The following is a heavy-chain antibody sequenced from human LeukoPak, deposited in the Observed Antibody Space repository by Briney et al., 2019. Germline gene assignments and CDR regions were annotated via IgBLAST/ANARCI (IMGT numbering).Heavy chain of an antibody. V-gene: IGHV4-38-2*02. J-gene: IGHJ6*03. Sequence: PSETLSLTCSVSDYSISNDYYWGWIRQPPGTGLEWIGSIYNRGTNHYNPSLKSRVTISVDTSKKQFSLRLTFVTAADTAVYYCARAPVGYSYGLRRIYYMDVWGKGTTVTVSS. CDR1: DYSISNDYY. D-gene: IGHD5-18*01. CDR3: ARAPVGYSYGLRRIYYMDV. CDR2: IYNRGTN.